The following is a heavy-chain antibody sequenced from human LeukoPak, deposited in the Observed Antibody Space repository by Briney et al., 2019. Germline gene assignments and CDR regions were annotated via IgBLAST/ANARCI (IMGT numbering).Heavy chain of an antibody. CDR2: INSDGSST. CDR3: ARGGVDYGDYANY. Sequence: GGSLRLSCAASAFTFSSYWMHWVRQAPGKGLVWVSRINSDGSSTNYADSVKGRFTISRDNAKNTLYLQMNSLRAEDTAVYYCARGGVDYGDYANYWGQGTLVTVSS. V-gene: IGHV3-74*01. D-gene: IGHD4-17*01. J-gene: IGHJ4*02. CDR1: AFTFSSYW.